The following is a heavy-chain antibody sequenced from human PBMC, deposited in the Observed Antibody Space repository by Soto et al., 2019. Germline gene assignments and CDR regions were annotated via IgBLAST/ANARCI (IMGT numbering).Heavy chain of an antibody. CDR1: GYTFTSYG. CDR2: ISAYNGNT. D-gene: IGHD3-3*01. Sequence: ASVKVSCKASGYTFTSYGISWVRQAPGQGLEWMGWISAYNGNTNYAQKLQGRVTMTTDTSTSTAYMELRSLRSDDTAVYYCARLEFRGITIFGVVIEGQNWFDPWGQGTLVTVSS. CDR3: ARLEFRGITIFGVVIEGQNWFDP. V-gene: IGHV1-18*01. J-gene: IGHJ5*02.